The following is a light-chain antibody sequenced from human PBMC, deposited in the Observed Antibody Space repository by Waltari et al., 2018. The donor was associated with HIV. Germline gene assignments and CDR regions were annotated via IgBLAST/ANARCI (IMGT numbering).Light chain of an antibody. V-gene: IGLV2-14*03. CDR2: DVS. Sequence: QSALTQPASVSGSPRQSITISCTGTSSDVGGYNYVSWYQPHPGKAPKLMIYDVSTRPAVLSDRFSGSKAGNTASLTISGLQAEDEADYYCSSDTSSSTPYVFGTGTKVTVL. J-gene: IGLJ1*01. CDR3: SSDTSSSTPYV. CDR1: SSDVGGYNY.